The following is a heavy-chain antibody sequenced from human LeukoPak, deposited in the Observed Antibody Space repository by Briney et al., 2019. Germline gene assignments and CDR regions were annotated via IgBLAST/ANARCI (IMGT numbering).Heavy chain of an antibody. D-gene: IGHD3-10*01. V-gene: IGHV4-59*01. CDR1: GGSIGSYY. CDR3: ARRRITMVRGVISYAFDI. Sequence: KSSETLSLTCTVSGGSIGSYYWSWIRQPPGKGLEWIGYIYYSGSTNYNPSLKSRVTISVDTSKNQFSLKLSSVTAADTAVYYCARRRITMVRGVISYAFDIWGQGTMVTVSS. CDR2: IYYSGST. J-gene: IGHJ3*02.